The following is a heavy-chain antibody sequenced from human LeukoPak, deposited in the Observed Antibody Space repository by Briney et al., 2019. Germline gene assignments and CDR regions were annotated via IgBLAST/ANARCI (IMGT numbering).Heavy chain of an antibody. J-gene: IGHJ4*01. V-gene: IGHV4-31*11. D-gene: IGHD4-17*01. CDR2: IYYSGNT. Sequence: SETLSLTCAVYGESFSGYYWSWIRQRPGKDLEWIGYIYYSGNTYYNPSLKSRVTISVDTSKNQFSLKLNSVTAADTAVYYCARSTVPYYFDYWGQGTLVTVSS. CDR3: ARSTVPYYFDY. CDR1: GESFSGYY.